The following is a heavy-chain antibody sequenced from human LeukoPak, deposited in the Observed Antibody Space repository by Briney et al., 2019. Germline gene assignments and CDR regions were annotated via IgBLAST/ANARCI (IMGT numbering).Heavy chain of an antibody. CDR2: IYHSGST. Sequence: SETLSLTCTVSGGYIGSYYWSWIRQPPGRGLEWIGYIYHSGSTYYNPSLKSRITISVDTSKNQFSLKLTSVTAADTAVYYCARANILTSITSWGQGTMVTVSS. V-gene: IGHV4-59*01. CDR3: ARANILTSITS. D-gene: IGHD3-9*01. J-gene: IGHJ3*01. CDR1: GGYIGSYY.